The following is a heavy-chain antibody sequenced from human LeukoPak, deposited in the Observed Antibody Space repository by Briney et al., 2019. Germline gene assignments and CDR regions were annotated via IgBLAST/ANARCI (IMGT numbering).Heavy chain of an antibody. CDR2: IYWDDDK. CDR1: GFSLSTSGVG. V-gene: IGHV2-5*02. Sequence: KRSGPTLVKPTQTLTLTCTFSGFSLSTSGVGVGWIRQPPGKALEWLALIYWDDDKRYSPSLKSRLTITKDTSKNQVVLTTTNMDPVDTATYYCAHRPPGGYSYVFDYWGQGTLVTVSS. J-gene: IGHJ4*02. D-gene: IGHD5-18*01. CDR3: AHRPPGGYSYVFDY.